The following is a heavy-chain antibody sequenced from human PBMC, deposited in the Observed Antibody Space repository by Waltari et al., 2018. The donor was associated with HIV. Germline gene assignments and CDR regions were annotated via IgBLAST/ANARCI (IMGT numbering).Heavy chain of an antibody. CDR2: ISSSGSTT. CDR3: ARDAVAAVDY. D-gene: IGHD6-19*01. Sequence: QVQRVESEGALGKQGGSLRLTCAAYGLSFSDYYMSWIRQAPGEGLEWISYISSSGSTTHYADSVKGRFTISRDNAKNSLYLQMNSLRAEDTAVYYCARDAVAAVDYWGQGTLVTVSS. J-gene: IGHJ4*02. V-gene: IGHV3-11*04. CDR1: GLSFSDYY.